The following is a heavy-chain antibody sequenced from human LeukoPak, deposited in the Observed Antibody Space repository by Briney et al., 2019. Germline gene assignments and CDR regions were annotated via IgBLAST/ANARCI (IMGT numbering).Heavy chain of an antibody. CDR2: IYYSGST. V-gene: IGHV4-61*01. CDR1: GGSVSSGSYY. CDR3: ARALGPPRWLQLNYYYYYGMDV. Sequence: PSETLSLTCTVSGGSVSSGSYYWSWIRQPPGKGLEWIVYIYYSGSTNYNPSLKSRVTISVDTSKNQFSLKLSSVTAADTAVYYCARALGPPRWLQLNYYYYYGMDVWGQGTTVTVSS. D-gene: IGHD1-1*01. J-gene: IGHJ6*02.